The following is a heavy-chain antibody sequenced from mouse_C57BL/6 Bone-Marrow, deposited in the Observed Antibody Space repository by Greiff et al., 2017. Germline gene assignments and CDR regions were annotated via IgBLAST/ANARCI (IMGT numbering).Heavy chain of an antibody. CDR3: ARDSIYYGNYGEYFDV. CDR1: GFTFSSYA. D-gene: IGHD2-1*01. Sequence: EVKLVESGGGLVKPGGSLQLSCAASGFTFSSYAMSWVRQTPEKRLEWVATISDGGSYTYYPDNVKGRITIARDNAKNNLYLQMRHLKSEDTAMYDCARDSIYYGNYGEYFDVWGTGTTVTVSS. V-gene: IGHV5-4*03. J-gene: IGHJ1*03. CDR2: ISDGGSYT.